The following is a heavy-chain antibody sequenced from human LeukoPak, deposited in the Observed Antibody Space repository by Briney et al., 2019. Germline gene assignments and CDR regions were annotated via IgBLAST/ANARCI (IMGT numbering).Heavy chain of an antibody. CDR1: GYSISSGYY. CDR3: ARQLFLTGSFSH. CDR2: IYHSGST. V-gene: IGHV4-38-2*02. D-gene: IGHD3-9*01. J-gene: IGHJ4*02. Sequence: SETLSLTCNVSGYSISSGYYWGWIRQPPGKGLEWIGNIYHSGSTYYNPSLKSRVTISVDTSKNQFSLKLSSVTAADTAVYYCARQLFLTGSFSHWGQGTLVTVSS.